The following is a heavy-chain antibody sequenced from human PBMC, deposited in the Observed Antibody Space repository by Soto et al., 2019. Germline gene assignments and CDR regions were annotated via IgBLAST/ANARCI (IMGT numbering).Heavy chain of an antibody. J-gene: IGHJ6*02. D-gene: IGHD4-4*01. CDR3: AKAQDSNDRYYYYYSGMDV. CDR2: ISGSGGST. Sequence: GGSLRLSCAASGFTFSSYAMRWVRQAPGKGLEWVSAISGSGGSTYFADSVKGRFTISRDNSKNTLYPHMNSLRAEDTAVYYCAKAQDSNDRYYYYYSGMDVWVQGTTVTVSS. V-gene: IGHV3-23*01. CDR1: GFTFSSYA.